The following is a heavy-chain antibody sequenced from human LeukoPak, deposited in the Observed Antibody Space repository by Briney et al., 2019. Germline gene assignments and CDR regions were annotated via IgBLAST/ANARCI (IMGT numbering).Heavy chain of an antibody. D-gene: IGHD2-8*02. Sequence: GGSLRLSCAASGFTFSSYSMNWVRQAPGKGLEWVSSISSSSSYIYYADSVKGRFTISRDNATNSLYLQMNSLRAEDTAVYYCARDESPWYAFDIWGQGTMVTVSS. CDR3: ARDESPWYAFDI. CDR1: GFTFSSYS. CDR2: ISSSSSYI. J-gene: IGHJ3*02. V-gene: IGHV3-21*01.